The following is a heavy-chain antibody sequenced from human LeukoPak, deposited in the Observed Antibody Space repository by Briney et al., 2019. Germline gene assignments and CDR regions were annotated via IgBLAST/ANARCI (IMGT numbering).Heavy chain of an antibody. D-gene: IGHD4-23*01. J-gene: IGHJ4*02. Sequence: GGSLRLSCAASGFTFSNAWMGWVRQAPGKGLEWVSSISTSSSYIYYADSVKGRFTISRDNAKNSLYLQMNSLRAEDTAVFYCARLRWEQTGYSSDYWGQGTLVTVSS. CDR2: ISTSSSYI. V-gene: IGHV3-21*06. CDR1: GFTFSNAW. CDR3: ARLRWEQTGYSSDY.